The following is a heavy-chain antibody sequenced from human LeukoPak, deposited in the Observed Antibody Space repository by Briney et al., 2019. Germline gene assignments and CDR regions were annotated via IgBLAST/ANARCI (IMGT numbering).Heavy chain of an antibody. D-gene: IGHD3-22*01. V-gene: IGHV4-34*01. CDR1: GGSFSGYY. Sequence: SETLSLTCAVYGGSFSGYYWSWIRQPPGKGLEWIGSIYYSGSTYYNPSLKSRVTISVDTSKNQFSLKLSSVTAADTAVYYCARGGGYSDDAFDIWGQGTMVTVSS. CDR2: IYYSGST. CDR3: ARGGGYSDDAFDI. J-gene: IGHJ3*02.